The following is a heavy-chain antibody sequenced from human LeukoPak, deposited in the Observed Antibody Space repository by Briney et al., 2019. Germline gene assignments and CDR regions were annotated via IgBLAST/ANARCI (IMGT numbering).Heavy chain of an antibody. D-gene: IGHD5-24*01. CDR3: ARAIGEIRCFDY. Sequence: SGTLSLTCTVSGGSISTYYWSWIRQPPGKGLEWIGYIYHSGSTKYNPSLKSRVTMSVDTSKNQFSLKLSSVTAADTAVYYCARAIGEIRCFDYWGQGTLVTVSS. CDR1: GGSISTYY. J-gene: IGHJ4*02. V-gene: IGHV4-59*01. CDR2: IYHSGST.